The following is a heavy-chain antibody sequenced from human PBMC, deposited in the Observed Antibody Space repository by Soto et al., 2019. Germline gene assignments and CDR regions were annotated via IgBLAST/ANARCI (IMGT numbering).Heavy chain of an antibody. CDR3: AKDTRYCSGGSCYPYFQH. CDR1: GFTFSSYG. D-gene: IGHD2-15*01. Sequence: GGSLRLSCAASGFTFSSYGMHWVRQAPGKGLEWVAVISYDGSNKYYADSVKGRFTISRDNSKNTLYLQMNSLRAEDTAVYYCAKDTRYCSGGSCYPYFQHWGQGTLVTVS. CDR2: ISYDGSNK. V-gene: IGHV3-30*18. J-gene: IGHJ1*01.